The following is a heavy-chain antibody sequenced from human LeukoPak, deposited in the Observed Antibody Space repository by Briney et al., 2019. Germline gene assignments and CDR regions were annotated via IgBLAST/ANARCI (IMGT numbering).Heavy chain of an antibody. J-gene: IGHJ6*04. CDR1: GFTFSSYW. D-gene: IGHD3-10*02. V-gene: IGHV3-74*01. Sequence: GGSLRLSCAASGFTFSSYWMHWVRQAPGKGLVWVSRINNDGSSTSYADSVKGRFTISRDNAKNSLYLQMNSLRAEDTAVYYCAELGITMIGGVWGKGTTVTISS. CDR3: AELGITMIGGV. CDR2: INNDGSST.